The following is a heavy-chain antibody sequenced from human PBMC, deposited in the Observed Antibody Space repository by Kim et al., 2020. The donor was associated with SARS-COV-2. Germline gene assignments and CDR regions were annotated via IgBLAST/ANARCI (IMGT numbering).Heavy chain of an antibody. CDR1: GFTVSSNY. CDR2: IYSGGST. CDR3: ARGGIAVAGIYEG. D-gene: IGHD6-19*01. J-gene: IGHJ4*02. V-gene: IGHV3-66*01. Sequence: GGSLRLSCAASGFTVSSNYMSWVRQAPGKGLEWVSVIYSGGSTYYADSVKGRFTISRDNSKNTLYLQMNSLRAEDTAVYYCARGGIAVAGIYEGWGQGTLVTVSS.